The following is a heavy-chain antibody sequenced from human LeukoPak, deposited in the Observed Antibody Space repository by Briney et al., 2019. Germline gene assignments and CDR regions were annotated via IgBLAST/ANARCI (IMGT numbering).Heavy chain of an antibody. J-gene: IGHJ4*02. V-gene: IGHV4-30-4*08. CDR3: ARDSDSSGSVDY. D-gene: IGHD3-22*01. CDR1: GGSISSGDYY. Sequence: SETLSLTCTVSGGSISSGDYYWSWIRQPPGKGLEWIGYIYYSGSTYYNPSLKSRVTISVDTSKNQFSLKLSSVTAAGTAVYYCARDSDSSGSVDYWGQGTLVTVSS. CDR2: IYYSGST.